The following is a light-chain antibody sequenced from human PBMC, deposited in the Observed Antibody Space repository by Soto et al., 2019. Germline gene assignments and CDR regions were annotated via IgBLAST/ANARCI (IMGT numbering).Light chain of an antibody. V-gene: IGKV1-5*03. CDR2: KAS. J-gene: IGKJ4*01. CDR1: QSISSW. Sequence: DIQMTQSPSTLSASVGERVTITCRASQSISSWLGWYQQKPGKAPKLLIYKASILQSGVPSRFGGSASGTEFTLTISNLQPEDFATYYCQQSHSFPLTFGGGTKVEIK. CDR3: QQSHSFPLT.